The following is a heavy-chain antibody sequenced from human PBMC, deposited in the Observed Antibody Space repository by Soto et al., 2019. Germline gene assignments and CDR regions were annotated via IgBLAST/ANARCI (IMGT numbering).Heavy chain of an antibody. CDR3: GRRGGGLGELSLYYYGMDV. CDR2: IIPIFGTA. D-gene: IGHD3-16*02. CDR1: GGTFSSYA. Sequence: SVKVSCKASGGTFSSYAIIWVRQAPGQGLEWMGGIIPIFGTANYAQKFQGRVTITADESTSTAYMELSSLRSEDTAVYYCGRRGGGLGELSLYYYGMDVWGQGTTVTVS. J-gene: IGHJ6*02. V-gene: IGHV1-69*13.